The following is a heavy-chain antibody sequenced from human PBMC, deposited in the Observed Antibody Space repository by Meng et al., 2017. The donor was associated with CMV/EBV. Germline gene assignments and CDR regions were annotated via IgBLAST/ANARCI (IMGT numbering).Heavy chain of an antibody. CDR1: GYTFIGYY. V-gene: IGHV1-2*02. CDR3: ARTYYYDSSGPKGFDY. D-gene: IGHD3-22*01. J-gene: IGHJ4*02. Sequence: ASVKVSCKASGYTFIGYYMHWVRQAPGQGLEWMGWINPNSGGTNYAQKFQGRVTMTRDTSISTAYMELSRLRSDDTAVYYCARTYYYDSSGPKGFDYWGQGTLVTVSS. CDR2: INPNSGGT.